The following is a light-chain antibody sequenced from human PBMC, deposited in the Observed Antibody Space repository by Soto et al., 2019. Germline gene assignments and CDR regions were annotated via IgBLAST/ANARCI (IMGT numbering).Light chain of an antibody. CDR2: GAS. J-gene: IGKJ3*01. CDR1: QSVSSSY. Sequence: EIVLTQSPGTLSLSPGERATLSCRASQSVSSSYLAWYQQKPGQAPRLLIYGASSRATGIPDRFSGSGSGTDFTLTIIILEPEDFAVYYCQQYGSSREFTFGPGTKVDIK. V-gene: IGKV3-20*01. CDR3: QQYGSSREFT.